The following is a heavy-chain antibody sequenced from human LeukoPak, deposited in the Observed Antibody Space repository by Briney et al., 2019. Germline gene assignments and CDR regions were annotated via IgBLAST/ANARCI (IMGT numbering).Heavy chain of an antibody. D-gene: IGHD3-22*01. Sequence: GGSLRLSCAASGFTFSSYGMSWVRQAPGKGLEWVSAISGSGGSTYYADSVKGRFTISRDNSKNTLYLQMNSLRAEDTAVYYCAKVGGRIGYYDSSGPVDDAFDIWGQGTMVTVSS. CDR3: AKVGGRIGYYDSSGPVDDAFDI. V-gene: IGHV3-23*01. J-gene: IGHJ3*02. CDR1: GFTFSSYG. CDR2: ISGSGGST.